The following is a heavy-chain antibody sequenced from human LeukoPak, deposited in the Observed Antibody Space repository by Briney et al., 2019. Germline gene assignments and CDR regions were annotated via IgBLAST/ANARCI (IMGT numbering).Heavy chain of an antibody. J-gene: IGHJ3*02. D-gene: IGHD4-17*01. V-gene: IGHV5-51*01. CDR2: IYPGDSDT. Sequence: GESLKISCKGSGYRFTAYWIGWVRQMPGKGLEWMGIIYPGDSDTRYSPSFRGQVTISADKSNNTAYLQWISLKASDTAMYYCARRGYGGYANDAFDIWGQGTMVTVSS. CDR3: ARRGYGGYANDAFDI. CDR1: GYRFTAYW.